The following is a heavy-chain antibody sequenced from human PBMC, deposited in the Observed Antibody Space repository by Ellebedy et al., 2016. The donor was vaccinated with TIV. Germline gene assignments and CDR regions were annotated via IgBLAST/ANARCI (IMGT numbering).Heavy chain of an antibody. J-gene: IGHJ3*02. CDR1: GYTFSTYG. CDR3: ARDGFDI. CDR2: ISAYSGNT. Sequence: AASVKVSCKASGYTFSTYGITWARQAPGQGLEWMGWISAYSGNTNYTQSLRGRVTMTRDTSTRTAYMELRSLTSDDTAVYYCARDGFDIWGQGTMVTVSS. V-gene: IGHV1-18*04.